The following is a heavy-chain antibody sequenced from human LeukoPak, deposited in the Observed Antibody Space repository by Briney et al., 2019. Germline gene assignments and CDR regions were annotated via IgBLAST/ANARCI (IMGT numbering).Heavy chain of an antibody. J-gene: IGHJ4*02. CDR3: ARHWPVTGSSGRTFDY. D-gene: IGHD3-10*01. CDR2: IYHSGST. Sequence: SETLSLTCAVSGYSISSGYYWGWIRPPPGKGLEWIGSIYHSGSTYYNPSLKSRVTISVDTSKNQFSLKLSSVTAADTAVYYCARHWPVTGSSGRTFDYWGQGTLVAVSS. CDR1: GYSISSGYY. V-gene: IGHV4-38-2*01.